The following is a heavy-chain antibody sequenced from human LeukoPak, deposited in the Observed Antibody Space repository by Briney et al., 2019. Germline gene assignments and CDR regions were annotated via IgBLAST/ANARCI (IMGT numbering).Heavy chain of an antibody. CDR2: IYYSGST. CDR1: GGSISSSSYY. V-gene: IGHV4-39*07. J-gene: IGHJ3*02. D-gene: IGHD3-22*01. Sequence: SETLSLTCTVSGGSISSSSYYWGWIRQPPGKGLEWLGSIYYSGSTYYNPSLKSRVTISVDTSKNQFSLKLSSVTAADTAVYYCARDQNYYDSSGYYPDAFDIWGQGTMVTVSS. CDR3: ARDQNYYDSSGYYPDAFDI.